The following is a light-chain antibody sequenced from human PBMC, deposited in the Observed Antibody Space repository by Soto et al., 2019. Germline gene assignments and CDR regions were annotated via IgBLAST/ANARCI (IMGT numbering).Light chain of an antibody. CDR3: HQYATPSYT. CDR2: GAF. Sequence: EIVLTQSPGTLSLSQGERASLSCRASQSVSSNSLAWYQQKPGQPPRLLISGAFNRATAIPDRFSGSGSETDFTLTISRLEPEDFAVYYCHQYATPSYTFGQGTKLEI. CDR1: QSVSSNS. V-gene: IGKV3-20*01. J-gene: IGKJ2*01.